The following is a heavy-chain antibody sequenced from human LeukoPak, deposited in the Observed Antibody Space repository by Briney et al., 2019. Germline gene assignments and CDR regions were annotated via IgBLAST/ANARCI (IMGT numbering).Heavy chain of an antibody. D-gene: IGHD2-15*01. CDR1: GGSITTSSYY. V-gene: IGHV4-39*01. J-gene: IGHJ2*01. CDR3: ARACRARFCYL. CDR2: IYYSGST. Sequence: SETLSLTCTASGGSITTSSYYWGWIRQPPGKGLEWIGIIYYSGSTYYNPSLEGRVTISVDTSKNQYFLKLSSEAAAVPAVSNCARACRARFCYLWGRGTLVTVSS.